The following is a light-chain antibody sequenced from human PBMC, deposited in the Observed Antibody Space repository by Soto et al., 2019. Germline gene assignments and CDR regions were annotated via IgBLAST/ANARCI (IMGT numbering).Light chain of an antibody. CDR1: SGHSSYA. CDR2: LNSDGSH. Sequence: QPVLTQSPSVSAALGASVTITCTLSSGHSSYAIAWHQQQPEQGTRYLMKLNSDGSHSKGDGIPDRFSGSSSGAERYLTSSRLQSEDEDDYHCQTWGTGIAVFGGGTQLTVL. V-gene: IGLV4-69*01. J-gene: IGLJ7*01. CDR3: QTWGTGIAV.